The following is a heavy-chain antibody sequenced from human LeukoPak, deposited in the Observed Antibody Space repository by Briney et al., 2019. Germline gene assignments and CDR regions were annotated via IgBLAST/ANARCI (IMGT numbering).Heavy chain of an antibody. J-gene: IGHJ4*02. Sequence: NPSETLSLTCTVSGGSISSGGYYWSWIRQHPGNGLEWIGYIYYSGSTYYNPSLKSRVTISVDTSKNQFSLKLSSVTAADTAVYYCASRRGSRFDYWGQGTLVTVSS. V-gene: IGHV4-31*03. CDR2: IYYSGST. CDR1: GGSISSGGYY. CDR3: ASRRGSRFDY. D-gene: IGHD3-10*01.